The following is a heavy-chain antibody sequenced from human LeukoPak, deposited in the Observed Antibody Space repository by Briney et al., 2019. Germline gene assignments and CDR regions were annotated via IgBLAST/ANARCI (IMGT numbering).Heavy chain of an antibody. D-gene: IGHD1-26*01. Sequence: SETLSLTCTVSGGSISSYYWSWIRQPAGKGLEWIGRIYTSGSTNYNPSLKSRVTMSVDTSKNQCSLKLSSVTASDTGVYYWARSLTWGVGATDGLDYWGQGTLVTVSS. CDR2: IYTSGST. CDR1: GGSISSYY. V-gene: IGHV4-4*07. J-gene: IGHJ4*02. CDR3: ARSLTWGVGATDGLDY.